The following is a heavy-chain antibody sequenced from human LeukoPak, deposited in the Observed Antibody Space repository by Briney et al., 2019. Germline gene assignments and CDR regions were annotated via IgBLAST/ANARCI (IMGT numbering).Heavy chain of an antibody. D-gene: IGHD3-22*01. J-gene: IGHJ5*02. CDR2: INPNSGGT. V-gene: IGHV1-2*02. CDR1: GYTFTGYY. CDR3: ATGSTDYYDSSGYYPDNRRWSDP. Sequence: ASVKVSCEASGYTFTGYYMHWVRQAPGQGLEWMGWINPNSGGTNYAQKFQGRVTMTRDTSISTAYMELSSLRSEDTAVYYCATGSTDYYDSSGYYPDNRRWSDPWGQGTLVTVSS.